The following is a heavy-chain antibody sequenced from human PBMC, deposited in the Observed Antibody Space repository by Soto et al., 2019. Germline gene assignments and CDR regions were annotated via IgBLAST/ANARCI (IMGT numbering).Heavy chain of an antibody. CDR3: AKASLSGSKQAPPDY. J-gene: IGHJ4*02. CDR1: GFTFSIYA. Sequence: EVQLLESGGGLVQPGGSLRLSCAASGFTFSIYAMSWVRQAPGKGLEWVSTISGSGGSTYYADSVKGRFTISRDNSKNTLYLQMNSLRAEDTAVYYCAKASLSGSKQAPPDYWGQGTLVTVSS. D-gene: IGHD1-26*01. V-gene: IGHV3-23*01. CDR2: ISGSGGST.